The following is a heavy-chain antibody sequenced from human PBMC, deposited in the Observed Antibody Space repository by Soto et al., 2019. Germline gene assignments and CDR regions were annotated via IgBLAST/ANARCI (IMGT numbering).Heavy chain of an antibody. CDR2: IWYDGSNK. CDR1: GFTFSSYG. CDR3: ARPKQMLVFGHFDY. V-gene: IGHV3-33*01. J-gene: IGHJ4*02. Sequence: QSGGSLSLSCAASGFTFSSYGMHWVRQAPGKGLEWVAVIWYDGSNKYYADSVKGRFTISRDNSKNTLYLQMNSLRAEDTAVYYCARPKQMLVFGHFDYWGQGTLVTVSS. D-gene: IGHD6-13*01.